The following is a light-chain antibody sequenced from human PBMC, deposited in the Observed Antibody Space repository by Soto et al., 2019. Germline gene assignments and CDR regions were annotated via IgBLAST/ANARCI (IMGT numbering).Light chain of an antibody. V-gene: IGLV1-51*01. CDR1: SSNIGNDF. J-gene: IGLJ1*01. CDR3: ATWDNRLRAAV. Sequence: QLVLTQPPSVSAAPGQTVTIYCSGSSSNIGNDFVSWYQKVPGTAPKLLISDNNERPSGIPDRFFGSKSGTSATLVITGLQTGDEADYYCATWDNRLRAAVFGAGTKLTVL. CDR2: DNN.